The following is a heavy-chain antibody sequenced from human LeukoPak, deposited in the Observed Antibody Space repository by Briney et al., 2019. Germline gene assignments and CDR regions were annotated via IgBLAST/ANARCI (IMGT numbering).Heavy chain of an antibody. D-gene: IGHD2-2*01. J-gene: IGHJ5*02. CDR3: ASAGYCSSTSCYRAAWFDP. Sequence: KASETLSLTCAVYGGSFSGYYWSWIRQPPGRGLEWIGEINHSGSTNYNPSLKSRVTISVDTSKNQFSLKLTSVTAADTAVYYCASAGYCSSTSCYRAAWFDPRGQGTLVTVSS. CDR2: INHSGST. CDR1: GGSFSGYY. V-gene: IGHV4-34*01.